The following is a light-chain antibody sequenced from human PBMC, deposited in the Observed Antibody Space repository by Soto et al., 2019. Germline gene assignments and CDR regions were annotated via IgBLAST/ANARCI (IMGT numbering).Light chain of an antibody. J-gene: IGKJ1*01. CDR2: GAS. Sequence: ETVLTQSPGTLSLSPGEKATLSSRASQRVSSSYLAWYQQKPGQAPRLLIYGASSRATGIPDRFSGSGSGTDFTLTISRLEPEDFAVYYCQQYGSSPPSWTFGQGTKVEIK. CDR1: QRVSSSY. CDR3: QQYGSSPPSWT. V-gene: IGKV3-20*01.